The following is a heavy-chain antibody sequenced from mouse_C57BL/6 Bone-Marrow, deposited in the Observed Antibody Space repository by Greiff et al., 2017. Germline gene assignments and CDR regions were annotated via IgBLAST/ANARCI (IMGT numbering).Heavy chain of an antibody. J-gene: IGHJ2*01. D-gene: IGHD2-4*01. CDR3: ARSGLRRTEYYFDY. CDR2: IYPGGGYT. V-gene: IGHV1-63*01. CDR1: GYTFTNYW. Sequence: QVQLQQSGAELVRPGTSVKMSCKASGYTFTNYWIGWAKQRPGHGLEWIGDIYPGGGYTNYNEKFKGKATLTADQSSSTAYMQFSSLTSEDSAIYDCARSGLRRTEYYFDYWGQGTTLTVSS.